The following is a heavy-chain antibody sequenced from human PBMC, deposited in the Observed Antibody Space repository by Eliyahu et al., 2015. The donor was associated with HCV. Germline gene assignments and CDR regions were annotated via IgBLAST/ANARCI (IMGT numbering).Heavy chain of an antibody. Sequence: QVQLVQSGAEVKKPGASVKXSCKASGXTFTGYYXHXVRQAPGQGLEWMGWINPNSGGTNYAQKFQGRVTMTRDTSISTAYMELSRLRSDDTAVYYCARDGGYCSSTSCYLYGMDVWGQGTTVTVSS. CDR3: ARDGGYCSSTSCYLYGMDV. CDR1: GXTFTGYY. J-gene: IGHJ6*02. D-gene: IGHD2-2*01. CDR2: INPNSGGT. V-gene: IGHV1-2*02.